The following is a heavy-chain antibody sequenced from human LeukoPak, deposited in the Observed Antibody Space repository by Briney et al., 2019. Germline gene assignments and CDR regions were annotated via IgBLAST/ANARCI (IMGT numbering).Heavy chain of an antibody. Sequence: GGSLRLSCTASGYTFPDYAMSWVRQAPGKGLEWVGFIRSRPYGRTTEHAASVKGRFTISRDDPKSIAYLQMNGLKSGYAAVYYCTRLVHSSSWPIPIDYWGQGSLVTVSS. CDR3: TRLVHSSSWPIPIDY. V-gene: IGHV3-49*04. D-gene: IGHD6-13*01. CDR1: GYTFPDYA. J-gene: IGHJ4*02. CDR2: IRSRPYGRTT.